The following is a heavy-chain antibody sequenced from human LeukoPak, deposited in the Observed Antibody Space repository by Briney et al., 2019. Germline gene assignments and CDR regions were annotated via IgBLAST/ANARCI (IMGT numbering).Heavy chain of an antibody. D-gene: IGHD6-13*01. V-gene: IGHV4-59*01. CDR2: IYYSGST. CDR3: ARVTGYMTEDFFDY. Sequence: PSETLSLTCTVSGGSISSYYWSWIRQPPGKGLEWIGYIYYSGSTDYNPSLKSRVTISVDTSRNQFSLRLSSVTAADTAVYYCARVTGYMTEDFFDYWGQGTLVTVSS. J-gene: IGHJ4*02. CDR1: GGSISSYY.